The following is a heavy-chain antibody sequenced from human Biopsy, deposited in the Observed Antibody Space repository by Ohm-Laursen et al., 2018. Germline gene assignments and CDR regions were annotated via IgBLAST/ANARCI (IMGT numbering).Heavy chain of an antibody. J-gene: IGHJ6*02. CDR3: ARILGSTVTTYSAMDV. D-gene: IGHD4-17*01. Sequence: TQTLTLTCSVSGFSLSNGRMGVSWIRQPPGKALEWLAHIFPNDEKAYSTSLKSRLTISKETSKSQGVLTMTNLDPVDTATYYCARILGSTVTTYSAMDVWGQGTTVTVSS. V-gene: IGHV2-26*01. CDR2: IFPNDEK. CDR1: GFSLSNGRMG.